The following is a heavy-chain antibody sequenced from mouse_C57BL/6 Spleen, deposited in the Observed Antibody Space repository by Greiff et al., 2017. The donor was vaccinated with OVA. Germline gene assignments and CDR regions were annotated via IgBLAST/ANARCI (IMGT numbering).Heavy chain of an antibody. J-gene: IGHJ3*01. CDR3: AREGYDGYLAWFAY. CDR2: IYPGSGNT. CDR1: GYSFTSYY. Sequence: LEESGPELVKPGASVKISCKASGYSFTSYYIHWVKQRPGQGLEWIGWIYPGSGNTKYNEKFKGKATLTADTSSSTAYMQLSSLTSEDSAVYYCAREGYDGYLAWFAYWGQGTLVTVSA. D-gene: IGHD2-3*01. V-gene: IGHV1-66*01.